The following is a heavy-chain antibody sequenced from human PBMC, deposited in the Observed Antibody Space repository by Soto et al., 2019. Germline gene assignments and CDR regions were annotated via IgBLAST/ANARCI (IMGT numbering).Heavy chain of an antibody. J-gene: IGHJ3*02. V-gene: IGHV3-11*01. Sequence: GGSLRLSCAASGFTFSDYYMSWIRQAPGKGLEWVSYISSSGSTIYYAASGKGRFTISRDNAKNSLYLQMNSLRAEDTAVYYCARWGIAAAGTEEAFDIWGQGTMVTVSS. CDR1: GFTFSDYY. CDR3: ARWGIAAAGTEEAFDI. CDR2: ISSSGSTI. D-gene: IGHD6-13*01.